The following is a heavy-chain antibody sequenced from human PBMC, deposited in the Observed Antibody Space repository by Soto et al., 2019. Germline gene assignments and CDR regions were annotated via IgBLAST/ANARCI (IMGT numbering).Heavy chain of an antibody. D-gene: IGHD3-10*01. Sequence: QVQLVQSGAEVKKPGASVKVSCKASGYSFTSTGISLVRQAPGQGPEWMGWTSTFNGEAKYAQKLQGRVTMTTDTSTTTAYMELRSLTSDDTAVYYCARDLDGSGSYFTDYWGQGTLVTVAS. V-gene: IGHV1-18*01. CDR3: ARDLDGSGSYFTDY. CDR1: GYSFTSTG. CDR2: TSTFNGEA. J-gene: IGHJ4*02.